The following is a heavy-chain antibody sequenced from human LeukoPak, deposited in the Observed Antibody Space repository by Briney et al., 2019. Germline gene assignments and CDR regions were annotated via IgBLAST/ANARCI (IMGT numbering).Heavy chain of an antibody. V-gene: IGHV3-11*04. J-gene: IGHJ4*02. CDR2: ISSSGSSI. CDR1: GFTFNDFY. CDR3: ARGKREGRPWDY. D-gene: IGHD3-10*01. Sequence: GGSLRLSCAASGFTFNDFYMSWIRQAPGKGLDWVSYISSSGSSISYADSVKGRFTISRDNPKNSQYLQINSLTAEDTAVYYCARGKREGRPWDYWGQGTLVTVSS.